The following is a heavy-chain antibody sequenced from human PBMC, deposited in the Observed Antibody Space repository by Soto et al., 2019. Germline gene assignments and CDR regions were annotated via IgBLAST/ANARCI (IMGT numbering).Heavy chain of an antibody. CDR3: ARDRARQSWKWFDP. V-gene: IGHV1-2*02. D-gene: IGHD1-26*01. J-gene: IGHJ5*02. CDR1: GYTFTDHY. Sequence: QVQLVQSGAEGKAPGASVKVSCRTSGYTFTDHYINWVRQAPGQGPEYMGWIHPNSGDTKYTQRFQGRVTMTRDTSISTAYMELRRLTSDDTAVYYCARDRARQSWKWFDPWGQGTLVTVSS. CDR2: IHPNSGDT.